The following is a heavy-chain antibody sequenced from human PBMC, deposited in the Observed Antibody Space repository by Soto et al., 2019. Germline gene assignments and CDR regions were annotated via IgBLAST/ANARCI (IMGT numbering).Heavy chain of an antibody. CDR2: ISYDGSNK. D-gene: IGHD2-15*01. CDR1: GFTFSSYA. CDR3: ARDNCSGGSCYSGEESYFDY. J-gene: IGHJ4*02. Sequence: QVQLVESGGGVVQPGRSLRLSCAASGFTFSSYAMHWVRQAPGKGLEWVAVISYDGSNKYYADSVKGRFTISRDNSKNPLYLQMNSLRAEDTAVYYCARDNCSGGSCYSGEESYFDYWGQGTLVTVSS. V-gene: IGHV3-30-3*01.